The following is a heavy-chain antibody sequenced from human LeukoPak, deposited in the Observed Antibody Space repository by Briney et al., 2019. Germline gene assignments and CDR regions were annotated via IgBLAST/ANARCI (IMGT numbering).Heavy chain of an antibody. V-gene: IGHV6-1*01. Sequence: SQTLSLTCAISGDSVSINSAAWNWIMQSPSRGLEWLGRTYQRSKWYNDYAVSVKSRITINPDISKNQFSLQLNSVTPEDTAVYYCARSPSPYSSGWYFDYWGQGTLVTVSS. CDR3: ARSPSPYSSGWYFDY. CDR2: TYQRSKWYN. D-gene: IGHD6-19*01. J-gene: IGHJ4*02. CDR1: GDSVSINSAA.